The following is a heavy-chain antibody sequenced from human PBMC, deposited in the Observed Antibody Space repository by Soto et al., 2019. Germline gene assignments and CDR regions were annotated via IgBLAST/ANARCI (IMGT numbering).Heavy chain of an antibody. CDR3: ARVAQDFGALDI. J-gene: IGHJ3*02. CDR2: ITTGDDT. D-gene: IGHD3-16*01. CDR1: GFTFSTYD. Sequence: EVQLVESGGGLVQPGGSLRLSCAASGFTFSTYDMHWVRQVTGKGLEWVSSITTGDDTSYPDSVEGRFTISRENAKNSLYLQMNTLRAGDTAIYYCARVAQDFGALDIWGQGTAVTVSS. V-gene: IGHV3-13*01.